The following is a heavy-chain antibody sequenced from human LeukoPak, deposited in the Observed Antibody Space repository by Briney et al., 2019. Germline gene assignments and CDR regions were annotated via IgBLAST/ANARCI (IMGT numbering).Heavy chain of an antibody. CDR1: GYTFTDYY. V-gene: IGHV1-2*02. CDR3: ARGHSTSVFGYFMDV. Sequence: GASVKVSCKASGYTFTDYYIHWVRQAPGQGLEWVGWINPKSGGTNYALRFQDRVTMTWDTSTSTAYMELSRLRSGDTGVFYCARGHSTSVFGYFMDVWGKGTRVSVSS. D-gene: IGHD2-2*01. CDR2: INPKSGGT. J-gene: IGHJ6*03.